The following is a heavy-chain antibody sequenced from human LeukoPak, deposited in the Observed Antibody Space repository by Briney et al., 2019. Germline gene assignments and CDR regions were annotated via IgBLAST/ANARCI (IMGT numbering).Heavy chain of an antibody. CDR3: TRDASLYYVDH. CDR1: GFT. J-gene: IGHJ4*02. Sequence: GRSLRLSCAASGFTGSAKKGLVWVSRLNTDGSHTTYADSVKGRFTISRDNAKNTLYLQMNSLTAEDTGIYYCTRDASLYYVDHWGQGTLVTVSS. CDR2: LNTDGSHT. V-gene: IGHV3-74*01.